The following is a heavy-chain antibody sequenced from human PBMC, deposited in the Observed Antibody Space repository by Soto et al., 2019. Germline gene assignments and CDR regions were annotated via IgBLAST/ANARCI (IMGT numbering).Heavy chain of an antibody. J-gene: IGHJ4*02. D-gene: IGHD6-13*01. Sequence: SETRALTCAVYGGSLIGYYWSWIRQPPGKGLEWIGEINHSGNTNYNPSLKSRVTISVDTSKNQFSLKLSSVTAADTAVYYCARFAYSSSWYRSHYFDYWGQGTPVTVSS. CDR1: GGSLIGYY. CDR2: INHSGNT. V-gene: IGHV4-34*01. CDR3: ARFAYSSSWYRSHYFDY.